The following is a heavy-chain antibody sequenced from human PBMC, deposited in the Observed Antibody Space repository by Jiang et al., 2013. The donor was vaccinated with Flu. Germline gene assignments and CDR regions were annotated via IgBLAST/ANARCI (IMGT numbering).Heavy chain of an antibody. V-gene: IGHV2-70*04. Sequence: PTQTLTLTCTFSGFSLSTIGVGVAWIRQPPGKALEWLARIDWDDDKFYSTSLKTRLTISKDTSKNQVVLTMTNMDPVDTATYYCARIFGTVTTSAFDIWGQGTMVTVSS. J-gene: IGHJ3*02. CDR3: ARIFGTVTTSAFDI. D-gene: IGHD4-11*01. CDR1: GFSLSTIGVG. CDR2: IDWDDDK.